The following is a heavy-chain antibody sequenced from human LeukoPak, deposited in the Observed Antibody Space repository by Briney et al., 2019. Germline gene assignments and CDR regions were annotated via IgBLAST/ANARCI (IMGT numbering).Heavy chain of an antibody. J-gene: IGHJ4*02. CDR2: SKRKIDGGTT. D-gene: IGHD1-20*01. V-gene: IGHV3-15*01. Sequence: GGSLRLSCAVSGFTFSNAWMNWVRQAPGKGLEWVGRSKRKIDGGTTDYAAPVKGRFTISRDDSKNMLYLQMNSLKSEDTAVYYCSTLTSRGLSDSWGQGTLVTVSS. CDR3: STLTSRGLSDS. CDR1: GFTFSNAW.